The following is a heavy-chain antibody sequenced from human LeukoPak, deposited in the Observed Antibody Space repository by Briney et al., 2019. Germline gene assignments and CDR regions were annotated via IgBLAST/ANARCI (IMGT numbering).Heavy chain of an antibody. CDR3: ARGGMRRPYDC. V-gene: IGHV3-53*01. CDR1: GFTVSSNY. Sequence: GGSLRLSCAVSGFTVSSNYMSWVRQAPGKGLEWVSVIYDIGNTYYADSVKGRFTISRDTSKNTVYLQMNNLRAEGTAVYYCARGGMRRPYDCWGQGALVTVSS. CDR2: IYDIGNT. J-gene: IGHJ4*02. D-gene: IGHD1-14*01.